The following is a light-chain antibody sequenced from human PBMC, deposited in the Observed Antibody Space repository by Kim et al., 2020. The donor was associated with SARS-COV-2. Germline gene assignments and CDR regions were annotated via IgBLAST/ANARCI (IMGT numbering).Light chain of an antibody. Sequence: QGVSFACSGSSSNIGSNTVNWYQQLPGAAPKLLIYSNNQRPSGVPDRFSGSKSGTSASLAISGLQSEDEADYYCAAWDDSLNGNWVFGGGTQLTVL. J-gene: IGLJ3*02. CDR2: SNN. CDR3: AAWDDSLNGNWV. CDR1: SSNIGSNT. V-gene: IGLV1-44*01.